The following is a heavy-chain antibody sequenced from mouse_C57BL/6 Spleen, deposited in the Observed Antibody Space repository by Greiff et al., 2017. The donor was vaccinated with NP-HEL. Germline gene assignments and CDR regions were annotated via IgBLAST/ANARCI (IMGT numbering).Heavy chain of an antibody. V-gene: IGHV1-64*01. J-gene: IGHJ1*03. CDR2: IHPNSGST. Sequence: QPGAELVKPGASVKLFCQASWYPFPRFWMHRVKQRPGPGLEWVGMIHPNSGSTNYNEKFKSKATLTVDKSSSTAYMQLSSLTSEDSAVYYCARDSLIGTVVAWYFDVWGTGTTVTVSS. CDR3: ARDSLIGTVVAWYFDV. D-gene: IGHD1-1*01. CDR1: WYPFPRFW.